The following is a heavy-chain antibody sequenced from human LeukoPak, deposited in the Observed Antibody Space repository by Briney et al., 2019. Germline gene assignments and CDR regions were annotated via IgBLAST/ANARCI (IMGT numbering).Heavy chain of an antibody. J-gene: IGHJ4*02. CDR2: MNPNSGNT. CDR1: GYTFTSYD. D-gene: IGHD3-10*01. V-gene: IGHV1-8*01. Sequence: ASVKVSCKASGYTFTSYDINWVRQAPGQGLEWMGWMNPNSGNTVYAQKFQGRVTMTRTTSIITAYMELSSLRSEDTAVYYCVRMVRGVMSPRRYYFDYWGQGTLVTVSS. CDR3: VRMVRGVMSPRRYYFDY.